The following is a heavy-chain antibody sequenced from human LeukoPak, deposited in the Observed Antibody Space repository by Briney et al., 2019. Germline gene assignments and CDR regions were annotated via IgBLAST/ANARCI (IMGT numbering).Heavy chain of an antibody. CDR2: ICYSGST. CDR3: ARGSRYYYYGMDV. CDR1: GGSISRYY. J-gene: IGHJ6*02. Sequence: SETLSLTCTVSGGSISRYYWSWIRQPPGKGLEWIGYICYSGSTNYNPSLKSRVTISVDTSKNQFSLKLSSVTAADTAVYYCARGSRYYYYGMDVWGQGTTVTVSS. V-gene: IGHV4-59*01.